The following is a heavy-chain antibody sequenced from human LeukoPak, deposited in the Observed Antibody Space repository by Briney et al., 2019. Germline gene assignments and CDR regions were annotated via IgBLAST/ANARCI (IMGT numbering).Heavy chain of an antibody. J-gene: IGHJ3*01. CDR3: ASGRVVQQLVLGAFDV. CDR2: ISYSSRYI. CDR1: EVTFSPYS. V-gene: IGHV3-21*01. Sequence: GGSLRLSCAGSEVTFSPYSLNWVRQAPGKGLEWVSSISYSSRYIYYADSVKGRFTISRDNAKNSLYLKMNSLRADDTAVYYCASGRVVQQLVLGAFDVWGQGTMVTVSS. D-gene: IGHD6-13*01.